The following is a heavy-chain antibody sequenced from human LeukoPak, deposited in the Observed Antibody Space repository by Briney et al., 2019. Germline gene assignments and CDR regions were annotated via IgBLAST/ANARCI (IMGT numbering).Heavy chain of an antibody. V-gene: IGHV1-18*01. D-gene: IGHD6-6*01. CDR1: GYSFTSYG. CDR3: ARAGIKQLVPFDY. CDR2: ISAYNGNT. J-gene: IGHJ4*02. Sequence: GESLKISCKGSGYSFTSYGISWVRQAPGQGLEWMGWISAYNGNTNYAQKLQGRVTMTTDTSTSTAYMELRSLRSDDTAVYYCARAGIKQLVPFDYWGQGTLVTVSS.